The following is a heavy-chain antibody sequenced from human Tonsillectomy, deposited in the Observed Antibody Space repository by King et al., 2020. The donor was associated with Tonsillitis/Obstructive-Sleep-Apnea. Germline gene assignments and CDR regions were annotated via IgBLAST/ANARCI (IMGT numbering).Heavy chain of an antibody. CDR3: ARGSVEQDWAFDY. J-gene: IGHJ4*02. CDR2: IDHSGST. CDR1: GGSFNGYY. D-gene: IGHD3/OR15-3a*01. Sequence: QVQLQQWGAGLLKPSETLSLTCGVYGGSFNGYYWSWIRQTPGKGLEWIGEIDHSGSTNNNPSLKSRVTISVHTSKNQFSLNLNSVTAADTAIYYCARGSVEQDWAFDYWGQGTLVTVSS. V-gene: IGHV4-34*01.